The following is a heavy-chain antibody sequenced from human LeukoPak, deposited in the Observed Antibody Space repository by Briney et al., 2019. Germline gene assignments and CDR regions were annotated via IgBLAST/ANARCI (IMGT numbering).Heavy chain of an antibody. Sequence: SETLSLTCAVSGDSVSSGNWWSWVRQPPGKGLEWIGEIYHSGSTNYNPSLKSRVTISVDKSKNQFSLRLSSVTAADTAVYYCARDESRTSLDYWGQGTLVTVSS. D-gene: IGHD3/OR15-3a*01. V-gene: IGHV4-4*02. J-gene: IGHJ4*02. CDR1: GDSVSSGNW. CDR3: ARDESRTSLDY. CDR2: IYHSGST.